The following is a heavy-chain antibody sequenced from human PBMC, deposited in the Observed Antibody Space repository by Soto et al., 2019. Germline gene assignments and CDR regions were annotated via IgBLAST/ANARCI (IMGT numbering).Heavy chain of an antibody. Sequence: QVQLQESGPGLVKPSETLSLTCAVSGGSISDYYWSWIRQTPGKGLEWIGYIYYSGSTNYNPSLKSRVTISLDTSKNQFSLKLSSVTAADTAVYYCAIYSRLQGADYWGQGTLVTVSS. J-gene: IGHJ4*02. CDR1: GGSISDYY. CDR2: IYYSGST. D-gene: IGHD3-22*01. V-gene: IGHV4-59*08. CDR3: AIYSRLQGADY.